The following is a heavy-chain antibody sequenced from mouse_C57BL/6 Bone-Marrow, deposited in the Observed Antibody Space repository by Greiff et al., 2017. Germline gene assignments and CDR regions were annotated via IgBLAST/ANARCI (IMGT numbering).Heavy chain of an antibody. Sequence: EVQLVESGAELVRPGASVKLSCTASGFNIKDDYMHWVKQRPEQGLEWIGWIDPENGDTEYASKFQGKATITADTSSNTAYLQLSSLTSEDTAFYYCTKDYAMDYWGQGTSVTVSS. CDR1: GFNIKDDY. V-gene: IGHV14-4*01. CDR2: IDPENGDT. CDR3: TKDYAMDY. J-gene: IGHJ4*01.